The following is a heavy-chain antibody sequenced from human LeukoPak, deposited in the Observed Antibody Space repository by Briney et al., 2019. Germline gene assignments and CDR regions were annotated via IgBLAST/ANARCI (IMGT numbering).Heavy chain of an antibody. D-gene: IGHD3-22*01. J-gene: IGHJ4*02. CDR2: VNPNSGGT. Sequence: ASVKVSCKASGYTFTGYYMHWVRQAPGQGPEWMGWVNPNSGGTKYAQKCQGRVTMTRDTSISTAYMELSSLRSDDTAVYYCATGSGDYYDSSGYGRPFDYWGQGTPVTVSS. CDR1: GYTFTGYY. V-gene: IGHV1-2*02. CDR3: ATGSGDYYDSSGYGRPFDY.